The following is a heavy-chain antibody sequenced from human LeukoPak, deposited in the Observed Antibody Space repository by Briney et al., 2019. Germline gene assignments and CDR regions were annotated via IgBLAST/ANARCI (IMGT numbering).Heavy chain of an antibody. V-gene: IGHV4-34*01. J-gene: IGHJ4*02. CDR1: GGSFSGYY. Sequence: PSETLSLTCAVYGGSFSGYYWSWIRQPPRKGLEWIGEINHSGSTNYNPSLKSRVTISVDTSKNQFSLKLSSVTAADTAVYYCARGLRVCSSTSCYFPKRIYYFDYWGQGTLVTVSS. CDR2: INHSGST. D-gene: IGHD2-2*01. CDR3: ARGLRVCSSTSCYFPKRIYYFDY.